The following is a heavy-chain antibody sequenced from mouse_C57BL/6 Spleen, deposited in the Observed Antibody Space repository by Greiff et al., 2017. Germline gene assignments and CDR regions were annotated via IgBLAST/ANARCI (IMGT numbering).Heavy chain of an antibody. V-gene: IGHV1-64*01. Sequence: QVQLKQPGAELVKPGASVKLSCKASGYTFTSYWMHWVKQRPGQGLEWIGMIHPNSGSTNYNEKFKSKATLTVDKSSSTAYMHRSSLTSEDSAVYYCARSGYYGSIPFDYWGQGTTLTVSS. CDR1: GYTFTSYW. CDR3: ARSGYYGSIPFDY. J-gene: IGHJ2*01. CDR2: IHPNSGST. D-gene: IGHD1-1*01.